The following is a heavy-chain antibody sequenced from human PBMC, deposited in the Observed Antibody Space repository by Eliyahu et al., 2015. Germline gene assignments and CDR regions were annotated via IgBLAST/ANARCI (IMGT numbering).Heavy chain of an antibody. D-gene: IGHD6-19*01. CDR2: ISGDGGST. J-gene: IGHJ6*02. V-gene: IGHV3-43*02. CDR3: AKDMGWKAVAGYYYYYYGMDV. CDR1: GFTFXDYA. Sequence: EVQLVESGGGVVQPGGSLRLSCAAXGFTFXDYAXPLVRQAPGKGLEWVSLISGDGGSTYYADSVKGRFTISRDNSKNSLYLQMNSLRTEDTALYYCAKDMGWKAVAGYYYYYYGMDVWGHGTTVTVSS.